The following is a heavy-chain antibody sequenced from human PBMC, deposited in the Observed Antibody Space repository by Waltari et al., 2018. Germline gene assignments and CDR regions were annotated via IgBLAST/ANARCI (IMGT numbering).Heavy chain of an antibody. V-gene: IGHV3-23*01. Sequence: EVQLLESGGGLVQRGGSLSISRSVPGFICSRPAHSWVSPTPGKGLEWVASTSASSGSTYYADSVQGRFTISSDNSKKRVFLQMNSLRAEDTATYYCTKMRRNLPRDIIDNWGQGTQVIIAS. CDR3: TKMRRNLPRDIIDN. CDR2: TSASSGST. CDR1: GFICSRPA. J-gene: IGHJ4*02.